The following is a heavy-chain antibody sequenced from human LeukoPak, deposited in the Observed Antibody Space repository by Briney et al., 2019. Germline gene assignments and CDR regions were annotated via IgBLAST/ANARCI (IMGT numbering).Heavy chain of an antibody. CDR3: ARGGYSYGYDDWFDP. D-gene: IGHD5-18*01. CDR1: GFTFSSYS. V-gene: IGHV3-21*01. Sequence: GGSLRLSWAASGFTFSSYSMNWVRQAPGKGLEWVSSISSSSSYIYYADSVKGRFTISRDNAKNSLYLQMNSLRAEDTAVYYCARGGYSYGYDDWFDPWGQGTLVTVSS. CDR2: ISSSSSYI. J-gene: IGHJ5*02.